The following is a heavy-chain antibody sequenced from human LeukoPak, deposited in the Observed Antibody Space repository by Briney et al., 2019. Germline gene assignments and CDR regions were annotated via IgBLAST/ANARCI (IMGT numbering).Heavy chain of an antibody. V-gene: IGHV1-3*01. Sequence: ASVKVSCKASGYTFTSYAMHWVRQAPGQRLEWMGWINAGNGNTKYSQKFQGRVTITRDTSASTAYMELSSLRSEDTAVYYCARDPTVRGVIITDAFDIWGQGTMVTVSS. CDR1: GYTFTSYA. D-gene: IGHD3-10*01. J-gene: IGHJ3*02. CDR2: INAGNGNT. CDR3: ARDPTVRGVIITDAFDI.